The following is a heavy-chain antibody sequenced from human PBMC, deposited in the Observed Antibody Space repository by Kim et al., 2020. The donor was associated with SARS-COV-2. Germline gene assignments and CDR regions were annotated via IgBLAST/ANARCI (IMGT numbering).Heavy chain of an antibody. J-gene: IGHJ4*02. D-gene: IGHD3-16*02. V-gene: IGHV3-21*01. CDR2: ISSSSSYI. Sequence: GGSLRLSCAASGFTFSSYSMNWVRQAPGKGLEWVSSISSSSSYIYYADSVKGRFTISRDNAKNSLYLQMNSLRAEDTAVYYCARGTNMITFGGVIVKTIQWGQGTLLTVSS. CDR1: GFTFSSYS. CDR3: ARGTNMITFGGVIVKTIQ.